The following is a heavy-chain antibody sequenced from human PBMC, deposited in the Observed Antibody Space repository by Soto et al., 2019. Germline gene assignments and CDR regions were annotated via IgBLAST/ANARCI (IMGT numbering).Heavy chain of an antibody. V-gene: IGHV5-51*01. CDR2: IYPSDSCT. CDR1: GYNFTNYW. D-gene: IGHD6-13*01. Sequence: GEALKISCKASGYNFTNYWLGWVRHMPGKGLEWMGIIYPSDSCTTYSPSFQGQVTISADKSISTAYLQWSGLKASDTAMYFCARGRAATGTPGYYYYGLDVWGQGSTVTVSS. CDR3: ARGRAATGTPGYYYYGLDV. J-gene: IGHJ6*02.